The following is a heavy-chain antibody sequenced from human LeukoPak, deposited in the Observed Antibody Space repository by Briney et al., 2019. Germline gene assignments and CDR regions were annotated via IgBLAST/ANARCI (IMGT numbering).Heavy chain of an antibody. CDR1: GFSISSYP. J-gene: IGHJ4*02. Sequence: GGSLRLSCTASGFSISSYPMSWVRQAPGKGLEWVSGMSGRTGATHYADSVKGRFTISRDTSKNTLDLQMNSLRAEDTAVYYCAPWLTGYYRPDYWGQGTLVTVSS. D-gene: IGHD3-9*01. CDR2: MSGRTGAT. CDR3: APWLTGYYRPDY. V-gene: IGHV3-23*01.